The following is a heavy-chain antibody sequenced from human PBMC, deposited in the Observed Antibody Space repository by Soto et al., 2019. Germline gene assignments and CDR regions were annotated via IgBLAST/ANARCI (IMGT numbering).Heavy chain of an antibody. V-gene: IGHV1-69*01. D-gene: IGHD3-9*01. CDR1: GGTFSSYA. CDR2: IIPIFGTA. J-gene: IGHJ6*02. Sequence: QVQLVQSGAEVKKPGSSVKVSCKASGGTFSSYAISWVRQAPGQGLEWMGGIIPIFGTANYAQKFQGRVTITADESTSTAYMELSSLRSEDTAVYYCARSPSILTGYPTNYYYGMDVWGQGTTVTVSS. CDR3: ARSPSILTGYPTNYYYGMDV.